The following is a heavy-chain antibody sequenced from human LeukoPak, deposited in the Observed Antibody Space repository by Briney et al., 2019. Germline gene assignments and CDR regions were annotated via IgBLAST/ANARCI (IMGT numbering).Heavy chain of an antibody. Sequence: GGSLRLSCAASGFTFSRYEMNWVRQAPGKGLEWVSYISSGGSTIYYADSVKGRFTISRDNAKNSLYLRMNSLRAEDTAVYYCARDKAYYYGSGYYGIDYWGQGILVTVSS. CDR1: GFTFSRYE. CDR3: ARDKAYYYGSGYYGIDY. V-gene: IGHV3-48*03. J-gene: IGHJ4*02. CDR2: ISSGGSTI. D-gene: IGHD3-10*01.